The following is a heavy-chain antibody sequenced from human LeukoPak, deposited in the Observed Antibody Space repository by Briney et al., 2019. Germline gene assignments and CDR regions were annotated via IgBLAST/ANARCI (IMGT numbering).Heavy chain of an antibody. CDR1: GGTFSSYA. CDR2: IIPIFGTA. J-gene: IGHJ6*04. Sequence: SAKVSCKASGGTFSSYAISWVRQAPGQGLEWMGGIIPIFGTANYAQKFQGRVTITTDESTSTAYMELSSLRSEDTAVYYCASESTPARGVISMDVWGKGTTVTVSS. D-gene: IGHD3-3*01. V-gene: IGHV1-69*05. CDR3: ASESTPARGVISMDV.